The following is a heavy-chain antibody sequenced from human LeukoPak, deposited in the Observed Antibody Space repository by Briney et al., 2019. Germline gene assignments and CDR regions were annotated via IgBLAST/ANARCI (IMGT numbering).Heavy chain of an antibody. CDR2: VSLEGVR. Sequence: NPSGTLSLTCGVSGGSITTTNWWSWVRQFPGQGLQWIGEVSLEGVRNYNPSLTSRVTMSLDRAKNLLSLNLNSVTAADTAVYYCARRTLGLGGKPWLDQFDYWGQGTLVTVSS. V-gene: IGHV4-4*02. CDR3: ARRTLGLGGKPWLDQFDY. D-gene: IGHD6-19*01. J-gene: IGHJ4*02. CDR1: GGSITTTNW.